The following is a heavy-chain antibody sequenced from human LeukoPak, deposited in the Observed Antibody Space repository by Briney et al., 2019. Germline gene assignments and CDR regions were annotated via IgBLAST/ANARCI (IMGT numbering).Heavy chain of an antibody. CDR1: GFTFDDYG. CDR2: INWNGGST. CDR3: ARRKDFADFGSAYYPLDH. V-gene: IGHV3-20*04. D-gene: IGHD3-3*01. J-gene: IGHJ5*02. Sequence: GGSLLLSCDVSGFTFDDYGMNWVRQPPGEGLEWISDINWNGGSTSYAASVRGRFTVSRDNAKNLPYLQMTSLRVEDTALYYCARRKDFADFGSAYYPLDHWGQGTLVTVS.